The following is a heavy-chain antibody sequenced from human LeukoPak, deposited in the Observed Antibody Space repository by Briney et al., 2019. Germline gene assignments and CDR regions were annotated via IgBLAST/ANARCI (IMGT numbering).Heavy chain of an antibody. Sequence: GGSLRLSCAASGFTFSSYWMSWVRQAPGKGLEWVANIKKDGSEKYYVDSVKGRFTISRDNAKNSLYLQMNSLRAEDTAVYYCARDRSLDYYGSGSYYLVWGQGTLATVSS. D-gene: IGHD3-10*01. V-gene: IGHV3-7*01. CDR2: IKKDGSEK. J-gene: IGHJ4*02. CDR1: GFTFSSYW. CDR3: ARDRSLDYYGSGSYYLV.